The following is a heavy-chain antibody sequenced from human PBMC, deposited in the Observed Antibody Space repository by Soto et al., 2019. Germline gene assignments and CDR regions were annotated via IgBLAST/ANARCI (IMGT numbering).Heavy chain of an antibody. Sequence: QVQLVQSGAEVKRPGSSVKVSCKASGDTFTFYSINWVRQAPGLGLERMGRINPILSMSNYAPRFQGRDTMTADKSTSTAYMELSSLRSEDTAIYYCASSYGSGYRAFDYWGQGALVTVSS. CDR3: ASSYGSGYRAFDY. D-gene: IGHD3-10*01. CDR2: INPILSMS. CDR1: GDTFTFYS. V-gene: IGHV1-69*02. J-gene: IGHJ4*02.